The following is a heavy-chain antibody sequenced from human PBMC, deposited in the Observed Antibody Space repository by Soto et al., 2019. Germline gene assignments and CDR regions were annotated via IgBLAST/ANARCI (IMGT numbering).Heavy chain of an antibody. J-gene: IGHJ4*02. D-gene: IGHD3-10*01. CDR2: IWYDGSNK. V-gene: IGHV3-33*01. CDR1: RFTFSNYG. Sequence: QVQLVESGGGVVQPGRSLRLSCAASRFTFSNYGMHWVRQAPGKGLEWVAVIWYDGSNKYYADSVKGRFTISRDNSKNTLYLQMNSLRAEDTAVYYCAREDYYGSGIPGPFDYWGQGTVVTVSS. CDR3: AREDYYGSGIPGPFDY.